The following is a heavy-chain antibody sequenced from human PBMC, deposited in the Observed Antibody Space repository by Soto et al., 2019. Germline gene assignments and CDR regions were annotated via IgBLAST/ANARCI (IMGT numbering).Heavy chain of an antibody. V-gene: IGHV3-30*18. Sequence: VGSLRLSCEASGFDFSSYAMHWVRQAPGKGPEWVGVISYDGNYIYYADSVKGRFTISRDNSKNTLYVQVNSLRPEDTAVYYCAKGILSATIGPYAMDVWGQGTTVTVSS. D-gene: IGHD3-16*01. CDR2: ISYDGNYI. CDR3: AKGILSATIGPYAMDV. CDR1: GFDFSSYA. J-gene: IGHJ6*02.